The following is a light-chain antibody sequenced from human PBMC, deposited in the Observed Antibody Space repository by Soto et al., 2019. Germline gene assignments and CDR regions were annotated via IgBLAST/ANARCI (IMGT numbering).Light chain of an antibody. Sequence: QSALTQPRSVSGSPGQSVTISCTGTNSDVGCNNYVSWYQQHPGKAPKVMIYDVSKRPSGVPDRFSGSKSGNTASLTISGLQAEDEADYYCCSYAGSYTFVFGGGTKLTVL. CDR3: CSYAGSYTFV. J-gene: IGLJ2*01. CDR1: NSDVGCNNY. CDR2: DVS. V-gene: IGLV2-11*01.